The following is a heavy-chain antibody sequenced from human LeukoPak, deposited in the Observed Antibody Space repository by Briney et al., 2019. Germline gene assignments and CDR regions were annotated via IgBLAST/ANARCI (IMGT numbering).Heavy chain of an antibody. Sequence: SETLSLTCTVSGGSISSYYWSWIRQPPGKGLEWIGYIYYSGSTYYNPSLKSRVTISVDTSKNQFSLKLSSVTAADTAVYYCASAGELSSLPYYFDYWGQGTLVTVSS. CDR1: GGSISSYY. CDR3: ASAGELSSLPYYFDY. V-gene: IGHV4-59*12. J-gene: IGHJ4*02. CDR2: IYYSGST. D-gene: IGHD3-16*02.